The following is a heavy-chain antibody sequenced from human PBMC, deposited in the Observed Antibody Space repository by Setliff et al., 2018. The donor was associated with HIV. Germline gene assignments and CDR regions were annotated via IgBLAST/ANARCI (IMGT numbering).Heavy chain of an antibody. CDR1: GGSISSGDYY. V-gene: IGHV4-30-4*08. J-gene: IGHJ5*02. D-gene: IGHD2-21*02. Sequence: SETLSLTCTVSGGSISSGDYYWSWIRQPPGKGLEWIGYIYYSGSTYYNPSLRSRVRISLDTSKNQFSLKLSSVTAADTAVYYCARHDCGGNCDINWFDPWGQGTLVTVTS. CDR3: ARHDCGGNCDINWFDP. CDR2: IYYSGST.